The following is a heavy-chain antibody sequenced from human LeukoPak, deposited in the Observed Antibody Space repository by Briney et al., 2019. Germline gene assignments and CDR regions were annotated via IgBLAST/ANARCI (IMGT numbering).Heavy chain of an antibody. CDR2: ISSSGSTI. J-gene: IGHJ3*02. D-gene: IGHD3-16*01. CDR3: ARAERRLWLAFDI. CDR1: GFTFSDYY. Sequence: GGSLRLSCAASGFTFSDYYMSWIRQTPGKGLEWVSYISSSGSTIYYADSVKGRFTISRDNAKNSLYLQMNSLRAEDTAVYYCARAERRLWLAFDIWGQGTMVTVSS. V-gene: IGHV3-11*01.